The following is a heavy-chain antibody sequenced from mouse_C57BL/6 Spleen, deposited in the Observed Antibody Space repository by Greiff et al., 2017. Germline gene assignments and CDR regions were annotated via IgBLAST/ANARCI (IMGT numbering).Heavy chain of an antibody. CDR1: GFTFSDYG. CDR3: GRSSPYAMDY. J-gene: IGHJ4*01. CDR2: ISSGSSTI. Sequence: DVKLVESGGGLVKPGGSLKLSCAASGFTFSDYGMHWVRQAPEKGLEWVAYISSGSSTIYYADTVKGRFTISRDNAKNTLFLQMTSLRSEDTAMYYCGRSSPYAMDYWGQGTSVTVSS. V-gene: IGHV5-17*01. D-gene: IGHD1-1*01.